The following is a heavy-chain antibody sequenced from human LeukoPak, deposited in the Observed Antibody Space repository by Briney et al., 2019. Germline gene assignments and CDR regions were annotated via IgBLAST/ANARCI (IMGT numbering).Heavy chain of an antibody. V-gene: IGHV1-69*01. J-gene: IGHJ6*01. CDR1: GGTFSRYA. CDR3: ARVSGGSGSLPEYYYYYYGMDV. D-gene: IGHD3-10*01. CDR2: IIPIFGTA. Sequence: GASVKVSCKASGGTFSRYAISWVRQAPGQGLEWMGGIIPIFGTANYAQKFQGRVTITADESTSTAYMELSSLRSEDTAVYYCARVSGGSGSLPEYYYYYYGMDVWVKGPRSPSPQ.